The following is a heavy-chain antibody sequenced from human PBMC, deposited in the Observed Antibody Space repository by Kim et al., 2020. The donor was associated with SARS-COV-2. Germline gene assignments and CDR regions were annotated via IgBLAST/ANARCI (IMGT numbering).Heavy chain of an antibody. CDR1: GGSFSGYY. D-gene: IGHD6-13*01. J-gene: IGHJ4*02. CDR3: ARGAKTYYSSSWYGY. V-gene: IGHV4-34*01. Sequence: SETLSLTCAVYGGSFSGYYWSWIRQPPGKGLEWIGEINHSGSTNYNPSLKSRVTISVDTSKNQFSLKLSSVTAADTTVYYCARGAKTYYSSSWYGYWGQGTLVTVSS. CDR2: INHSGST.